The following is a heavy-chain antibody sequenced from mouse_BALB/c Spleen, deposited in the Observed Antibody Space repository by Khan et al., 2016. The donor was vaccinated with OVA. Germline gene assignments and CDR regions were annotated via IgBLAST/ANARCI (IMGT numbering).Heavy chain of an antibody. CDR3: TRLAYYYDSEGFAY. V-gene: IGHV5-6*01. Sequence: EVQRVESGGDLVKPGGSLKLSCAASGFTFSTYGMSWVRQTPDKRLEWVATVSTGGSYTYYPDSVKGRFTISRDNAKNTLYLQMSGLKSEDTAMFYCTRLAYYYDSEGFAYWGQGTLATVSA. CDR1: GFTFSTYG. CDR2: VSTGGSYT. D-gene: IGHD1-1*01. J-gene: IGHJ3*01.